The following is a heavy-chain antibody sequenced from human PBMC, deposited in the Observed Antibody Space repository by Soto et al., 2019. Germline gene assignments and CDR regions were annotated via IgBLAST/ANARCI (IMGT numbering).Heavy chain of an antibody. CDR1: GFTFSSYA. V-gene: IGHV3-30-3*01. J-gene: IGHJ3*02. CDR3: ARRNSDYSSVWSDAFDI. CDR2: ISYDGSSK. D-gene: IGHD6-19*01. Sequence: VQLVESGGGVVQPGRSLRLSCAASGFTFSSYAMHWVRQAPGKGPAWVAVISYDGSSKTYADSVKGQFTISRDNSKNSLFLQMNNLRPEDTAVYYCARRNSDYSSVWSDAFDIWGQGTMVTVSS.